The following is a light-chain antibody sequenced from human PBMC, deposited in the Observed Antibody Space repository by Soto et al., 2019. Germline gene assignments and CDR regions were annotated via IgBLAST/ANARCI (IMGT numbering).Light chain of an antibody. V-gene: IGKV1-39*01. Sequence: DVQMTQSPSSLSAFVGARVTITCRANQTLSRNLNWYQQKPGKAPSLLIFATSYLNDGVPSRFAGSGSGTDFTLTISSLQPDDFATYYCQQRYSSPFTFGPGTTVDAK. J-gene: IGKJ3*01. CDR3: QQRYSSPFT. CDR1: QTLSRN. CDR2: ATS.